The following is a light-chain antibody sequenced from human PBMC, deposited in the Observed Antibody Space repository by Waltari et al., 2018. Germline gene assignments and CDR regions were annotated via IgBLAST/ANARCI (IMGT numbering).Light chain of an antibody. V-gene: IGLV2-11*01. CDR1: SSDVGGYDF. Sequence: QSVLTQPPSVSGSPGHSVTISCTGTSSDVGGYDFVSWYQQDPGKAPKLLIFEVTKRPSRVPSRFSASKSGNTASLTISGLQAEDEADYYCCSYAVTSSSYVFGGGTKVIV. J-gene: IGLJ1*01. CDR3: CSYAVTSSSYV. CDR2: EVT.